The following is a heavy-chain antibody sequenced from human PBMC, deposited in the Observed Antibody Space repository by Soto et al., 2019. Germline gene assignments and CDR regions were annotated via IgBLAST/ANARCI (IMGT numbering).Heavy chain of an antibody. D-gene: IGHD2-15*01. J-gene: IGHJ3*02. CDR2: IYPSDYYT. Sequence: EVKLVQSGAEVKNPGESLRISGKGSGYSCTSDWITWVRPLPGKGLEWMGRIYPSDYYTNYSPAFHGHVTISADKSVSTAYLQWSSLKASDTAMYYCARLVVLAAATLYFDIWGQGTMVTVSS. CDR1: GYSCTSDW. V-gene: IGHV5-10-1*01. CDR3: ARLVVLAAATLYFDI.